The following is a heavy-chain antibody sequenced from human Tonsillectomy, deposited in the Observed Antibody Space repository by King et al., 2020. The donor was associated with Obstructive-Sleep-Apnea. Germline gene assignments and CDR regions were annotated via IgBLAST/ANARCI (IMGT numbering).Heavy chain of an antibody. CDR2: IFSNDEK. CDR3: ARGAAAGTEYYYYDYGMDV. D-gene: IGHD6-13*01. V-gene: IGHV2-26*01. J-gene: IGHJ6*02. Sequence: TLKESGPVLVKPTETLTLTCTVSGFSLSNARMGVSWIRQPPGKALEWLAHIFSNDEKSYSTFLKSRLTISKATSKSQVVLTMTNMDPVDTATYYCARGAAAGTEYYYYDYGMDVWGQGPTVTVSS. CDR1: GFSLSNARMG.